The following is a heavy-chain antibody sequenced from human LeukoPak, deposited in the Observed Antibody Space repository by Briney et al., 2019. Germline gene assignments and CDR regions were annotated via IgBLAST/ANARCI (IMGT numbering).Heavy chain of an antibody. V-gene: IGHV1-18*01. CDR3: ARDPYCGGDCYSANGYFQH. CDR2: ISAYNGNT. J-gene: IGHJ1*01. D-gene: IGHD2-21*02. Sequence: ASVKVSCKASGYTFTSYGISWVRQAPGQGLEWMGWISAYNGNTNYAQKLQGRVTMTTDTSTSTAYMELRSLRSDETAVYYCARDPYCGGDCYSANGYFQHWGQGTLVTVSS. CDR1: GYTFTSYG.